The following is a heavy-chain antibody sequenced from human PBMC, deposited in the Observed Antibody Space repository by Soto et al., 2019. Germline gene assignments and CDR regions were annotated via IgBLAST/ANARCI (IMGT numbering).Heavy chain of an antibody. D-gene: IGHD3-10*01. V-gene: IGHV3-23*01. J-gene: IGHJ5*02. CDR3: ANKFFSGSGSYRGWFDH. Sequence: EVQLLESGGGLVQPGGSLRLSCAASGFTFSSYAMNWVRQAPGKGLEWVSIISGSGDSTYYADSLKGRFTITRDKTKNTLYLQMNSLRAEDTAVYYCANKFFSGSGSYRGWFDHWGQGTLVTVSS. CDR1: GFTFSSYA. CDR2: ISGSGDST.